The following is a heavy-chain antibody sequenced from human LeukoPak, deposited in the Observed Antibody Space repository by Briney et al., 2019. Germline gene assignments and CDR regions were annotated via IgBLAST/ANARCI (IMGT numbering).Heavy chain of an antibody. V-gene: IGHV3-23*01. CDR2: ISGSGDET. CDR1: GFTFSTYA. Sequence: GGSLRLSCDASGFTFSTYAMNWVRQAPGKGLEWVSAISGSGDETYYADSMKGRFTISRDNSKNTLYLQMNSLRAEDTAVYFCAKDRTRAEYAYYFDTTGYYPPPSFDSWGQGTLVSVSS. D-gene: IGHD3-22*01. CDR3: AKDRTRAEYAYYFDTTGYYPPPSFDS. J-gene: IGHJ4*02.